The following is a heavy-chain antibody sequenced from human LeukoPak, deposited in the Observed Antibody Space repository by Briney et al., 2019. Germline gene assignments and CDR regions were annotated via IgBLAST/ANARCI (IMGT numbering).Heavy chain of an antibody. D-gene: IGHD1-26*01. V-gene: IGHV4-59*01. J-gene: IGHJ4*02. CDR3: AREVGATHY. CDR1: GASISSYY. CDR2: IYYSGIT. Sequence: PSETLSLTCTVSGASISSYYWSWIRQPPGEGLEWIGYIYYSGITNYNPSLKNRGTISVDTSKNQFSLELRSVTAADTAVYYCAREVGATHYWGQGTLVTVSS.